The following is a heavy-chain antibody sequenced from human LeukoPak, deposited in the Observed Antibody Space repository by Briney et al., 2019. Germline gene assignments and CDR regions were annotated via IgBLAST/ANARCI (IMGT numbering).Heavy chain of an antibody. CDR3: AKDVVRGSGRINWFDP. V-gene: IGHV3-23*01. Sequence: GGSLRLSCAASGFTFTNHAMVWVRQAPGKGLEWVSGISGSGGSTYYADSVNGRFTISRDTSKNTLYLQMNSLRADDTAVYYCAKDVVRGSGRINWFDPWGQGTLVTVSS. CDR2: ISGSGGST. J-gene: IGHJ5*02. D-gene: IGHD3-10*01. CDR1: GFTFTNHA.